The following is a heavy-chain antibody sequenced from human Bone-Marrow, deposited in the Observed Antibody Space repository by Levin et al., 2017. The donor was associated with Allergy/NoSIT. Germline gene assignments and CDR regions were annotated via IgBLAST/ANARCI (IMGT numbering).Heavy chain of an antibody. CDR2: INGNSGKI. J-gene: IGHJ3*02. CDR1: GFTFDDFA. CDR3: AKTRGFSFGIDAIDM. D-gene: IGHD5-18*01. Sequence: GGSLRLSCEASGFTFDDFAMHWVRQTPGRGLEWVSGINGNSGKIGYGDSMKGRFTISRENAKSSLYLQMNSLRIEDTALYYCAKTRGFSFGIDAIDMWGQGTMVTVSS. V-gene: IGHV3-9*01.